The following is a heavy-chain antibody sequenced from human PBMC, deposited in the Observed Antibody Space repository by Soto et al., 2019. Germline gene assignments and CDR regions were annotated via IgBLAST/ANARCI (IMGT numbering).Heavy chain of an antibody. V-gene: IGHV3-11*06. Sequence: GGSLRLSCAASGFTFSDYYMNWIRQAPGKGLEWVSYISSSSSYTNYADSVKGRFTISRDNAKNSLYLQMNSLRAEDTAVYYCARDASITGTMGGDYWGQGTLVTVS. CDR2: ISSSSSYT. CDR3: ARDASITGTMGGDY. D-gene: IGHD1-20*01. J-gene: IGHJ4*02. CDR1: GFTFSDYY.